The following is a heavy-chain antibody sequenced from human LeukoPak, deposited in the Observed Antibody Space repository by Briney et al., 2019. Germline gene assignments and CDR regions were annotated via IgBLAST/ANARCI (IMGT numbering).Heavy chain of an antibody. CDR2: IYYSGST. J-gene: IGHJ4*02. V-gene: IGHV4-59*01. Sequence: SETLSLTCNVSGGSISSYYWSWIRQPPGKGLEWIGYIYYSGSTNYNPSLKSRVTISVDTSKNQFSLKLSSVTAADTAVYYCARVPFSDYGVGYFDYWGQGTLVTVSS. CDR1: GGSISSYY. CDR3: ARVPFSDYGVGYFDY. D-gene: IGHD4-17*01.